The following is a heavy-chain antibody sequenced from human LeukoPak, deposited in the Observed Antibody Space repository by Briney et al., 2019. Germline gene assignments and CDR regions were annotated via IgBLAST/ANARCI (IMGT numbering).Heavy chain of an antibody. CDR1: GFTFNNYW. D-gene: IGHD2-2*01. J-gene: IGHJ2*01. V-gene: IGHV3-7*01. CDR3: ASPFRVVVDV. Sequence: GGSLRLSCAASGFTFNNYWMTWVRQAPGKGLEWVANIKQDGSEKYYVDSVKGRFTTSRDNANNSLYLQMNSLRAEDTAVYYCASPFRVVVDVWGRGTLVTVSS. CDR2: IKQDGSEK.